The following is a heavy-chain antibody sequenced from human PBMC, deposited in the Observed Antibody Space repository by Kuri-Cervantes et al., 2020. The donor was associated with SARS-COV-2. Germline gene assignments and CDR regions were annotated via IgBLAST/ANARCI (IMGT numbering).Heavy chain of an antibody. CDR3: AKGRGWFGELLRGAYYYYGMDV. Sequence: GESLKISCAASGFTFSSYGMHWVRQAPGKGLEWVAVISYDGSSKYYADSVKGRFTISRDNSKNTLYLQMNSLRAEDTAVYYCAKGRGWFGELLRGAYYYYGMDVWGQGTTVTVSS. CDR1: GFTFSSYG. V-gene: IGHV3-30*18. CDR2: ISYDGSSK. J-gene: IGHJ6*02. D-gene: IGHD3-10*01.